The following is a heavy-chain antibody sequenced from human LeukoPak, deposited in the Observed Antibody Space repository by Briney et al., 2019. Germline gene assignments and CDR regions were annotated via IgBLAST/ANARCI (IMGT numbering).Heavy chain of an antibody. Sequence: ASVKVSCKASVGTFSSYATSWVRQAPGQGLEWMGRIIPILGIANYAQKFQGRVTITADKSTSTAYMELSSLISEDTGVYYCASVPFTGIAAAGYGMDVWGQGTTVTVSS. CDR2: IIPILGIA. J-gene: IGHJ6*02. V-gene: IGHV1-69*04. CDR3: ASVPFTGIAAAGYGMDV. CDR1: VGTFSSYA. D-gene: IGHD6-13*01.